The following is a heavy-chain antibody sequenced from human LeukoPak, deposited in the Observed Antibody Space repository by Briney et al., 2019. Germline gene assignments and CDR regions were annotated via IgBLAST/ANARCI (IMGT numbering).Heavy chain of an antibody. CDR1: GGSISSGGYS. J-gene: IGHJ5*02. V-gene: IGHV4-30-2*01. D-gene: IGHD7-27*01. CDR3: ASAKLGTWFDP. Sequence: PSETLSLTCAVSGGSISSGGYSWSWIRQPPGKGLEWIGYIYHSGSTYYNPSPKSRVTISVDRSKNQFSLKLSSVTAADTAVYYCASAKLGTWFDPWGQGTLVTVSP. CDR2: IYHSGST.